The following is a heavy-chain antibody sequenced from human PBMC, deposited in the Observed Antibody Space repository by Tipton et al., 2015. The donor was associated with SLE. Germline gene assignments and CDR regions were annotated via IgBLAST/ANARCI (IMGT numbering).Heavy chain of an antibody. J-gene: IGHJ4*02. Sequence: SLRLSCAASGFTFSSYWMSWVRQAPGKGLEWVANIKQDGSEKYYVDSVKGRFTISRDNAKNSLYLQMNSLRAEDTAVYYCARGITMIVVKVYFDYWGQGTLVTVSS. CDR3: ARGITMIVVKVYFDY. CDR1: GFTFSSYW. D-gene: IGHD3-22*01. V-gene: IGHV3-7*01. CDR2: IKQDGSEK.